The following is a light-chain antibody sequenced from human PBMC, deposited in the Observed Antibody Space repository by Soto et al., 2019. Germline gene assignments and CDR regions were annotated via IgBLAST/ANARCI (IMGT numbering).Light chain of an antibody. V-gene: IGLV2-14*01. CDR2: DVS. CDR3: SSYTSSSTLDV. J-gene: IGLJ1*01. Sequence: QPASVSGSPGQSITISCTGTSSDVGGYNYVSWYQQHPGKAPKLMIYDVSNRPSGVSNRFSGSKSGNTASLTISGLQAEDDADYYCSSYTSSSTLDVFGTGTKLTVL. CDR1: SSDVGGYNY.